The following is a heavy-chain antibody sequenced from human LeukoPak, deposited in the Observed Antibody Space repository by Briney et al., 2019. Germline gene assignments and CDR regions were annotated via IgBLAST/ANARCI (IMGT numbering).Heavy chain of an antibody. CDR1: GFSLSTSGVG. J-gene: IGHJ4*02. CDR3: ARGRGYSYGYNY. D-gene: IGHD5-18*01. V-gene: IGHV4-61*08. Sequence: SGPTLVKPTQTLTLTCTFSGFSLSTSGVGVGWIRQPPGKGLEWIGYIYYSGSTNYNPSLKSRVTISVDTSKNQFSLKLSSVTAADTAVYYCARGRGYSYGYNYWGQGTLVTVSS. CDR2: IYYSGST.